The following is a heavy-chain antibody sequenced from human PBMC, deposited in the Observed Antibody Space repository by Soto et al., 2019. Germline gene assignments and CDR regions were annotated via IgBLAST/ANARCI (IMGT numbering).Heavy chain of an antibody. J-gene: IGHJ6*02. D-gene: IGHD3-22*01. CDR1: GFTFSDYY. Sequence: PGGSLRLSCAASGFTFSDYYMSWIRQAPGKGLEWVSYISSSDNIIYYADSVKGRFTISRDNAKSSLYLQMNSLRAEDTAVYYCAKDPYYYDSSGYWATKNYYYYYGMDVWGQGTTVTVSS. V-gene: IGHV3-11*04. CDR2: ISSSDNII. CDR3: AKDPYYYDSSGYWATKNYYYYYGMDV.